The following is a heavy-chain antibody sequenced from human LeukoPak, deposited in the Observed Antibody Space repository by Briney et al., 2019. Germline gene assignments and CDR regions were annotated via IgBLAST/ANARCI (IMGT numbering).Heavy chain of an antibody. J-gene: IGHJ4*02. CDR1: GYTFTSYG. CDR3: AREEVIAAAADY. D-gene: IGHD6-13*01. CDR2: ISAYNGNT. Sequence: ASVRVSCRASGYTFTSYGIRWVRQAPGQGLEWMGWISAYNGNTNYAQKLQGRVTMTTDTSTSTAYMELRSLRSDDTAVYYCAREEVIAAAADYWGQGTLVTVSS. V-gene: IGHV1-18*01.